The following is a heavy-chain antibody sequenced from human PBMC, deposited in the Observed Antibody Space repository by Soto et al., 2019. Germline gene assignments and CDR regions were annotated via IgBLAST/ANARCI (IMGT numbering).Heavy chain of an antibody. V-gene: IGHV3-30*18. CDR2: ISYDGSNK. D-gene: IGHD6-13*01. J-gene: IGHJ4*02. CDR3: AKDIAGSVDY. Sequence: GGSLRLSFAASGFTFSSYGMHWVRQAPGKGLEWVAVISYDGSNKYYADSVKGRFTISRDNSKNTLYLQMNSLRAEDTAVYYCAKDIAGSVDYWGQGTLVTVSS. CDR1: GFTFSSYG.